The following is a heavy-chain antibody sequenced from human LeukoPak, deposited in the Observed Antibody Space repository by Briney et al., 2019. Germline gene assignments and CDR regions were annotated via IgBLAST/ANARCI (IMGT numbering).Heavy chain of an antibody. CDR3: ARVAKPEELRYFDWLFTDAFDI. CDR1: GFTFSSYS. CDR2: ISSSSSYI. V-gene: IGHV3-21*01. J-gene: IGHJ3*02. D-gene: IGHD3-9*01. Sequence: GGSLRLSCAASGFTFSSYSMNWVRQAPGKGLEWVSSISSSSSYIYYADSVRGRFTISRDNAKNSLYLQMNSLRAEDTAVYYCARVAKPEELRYFDWLFTDAFDIWGQGTMVTVSS.